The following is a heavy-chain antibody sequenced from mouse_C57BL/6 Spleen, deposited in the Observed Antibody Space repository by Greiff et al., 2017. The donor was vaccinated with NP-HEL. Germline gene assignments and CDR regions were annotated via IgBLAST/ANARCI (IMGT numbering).Heavy chain of an antibody. D-gene: IGHD1-1*01. CDR3: ARHGGYYGSSYDWYFDV. J-gene: IGHJ1*03. CDR2: IWSDGST. Sequence: VKLLESGPGLVAPSQSLSITCTVSGFSLTSYGVHWVRQPPGKGLEWLVVIWSDGSTTYNSALKSRLSISKDNSKSQVFLKMNSLQTDDTAMYYCARHGGYYGSSYDWYFDVWGTGTTVTVSS. V-gene: IGHV2-6-1*01. CDR1: GFSLTSYG.